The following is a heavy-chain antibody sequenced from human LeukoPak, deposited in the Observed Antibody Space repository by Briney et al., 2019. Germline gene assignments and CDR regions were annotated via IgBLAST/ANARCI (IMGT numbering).Heavy chain of an antibody. CDR1: GYTFTSYG. D-gene: IGHD2-15*01. V-gene: IGHV1-18*01. J-gene: IGHJ4*02. Sequence: ASVKVSCKASGYTFTSYGISWVRQAPGQGLEWMGWISAYNGNTNYAQKLQGRVTMTTDTSTSTAYMELRSLRSDDTAVYYCARSTIGYCSDGSCYSLDYFDYWGQGTLVTVSS. CDR3: ARSTIGYCSDGSCYSLDYFDY. CDR2: ISAYNGNT.